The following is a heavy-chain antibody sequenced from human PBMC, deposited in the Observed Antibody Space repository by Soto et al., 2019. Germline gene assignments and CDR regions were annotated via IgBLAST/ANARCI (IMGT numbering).Heavy chain of an antibody. CDR1: GFAFSSYS. CDR3: ARDREQWLGYYYYDMDV. CDR2: ISSSSSYI. J-gene: IGHJ6*02. D-gene: IGHD6-19*01. V-gene: IGHV3-21*01. Sequence: GGSLRLSSAACGFAFSSYSMNWVRQAPGKGLEWVSSISSSSSYIYYADSVKGRFTISRDNAKNSLYLQMNSLRAEDTAVYYCARDREQWLGYYYYDMDVWGQGTTVTVSS.